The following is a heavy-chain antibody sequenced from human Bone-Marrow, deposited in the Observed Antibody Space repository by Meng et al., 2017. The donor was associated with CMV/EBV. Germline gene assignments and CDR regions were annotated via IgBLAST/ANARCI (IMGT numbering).Heavy chain of an antibody. D-gene: IGHD3-22*01. J-gene: IGHJ4*02. CDR2: ISSGGTSK. CDR3: ASSGYYYDRIDYYPPDF. Sequence: GESLKISCTASGFNFNDYYMSWVRQVPGRGLEWISFISSGGTSKYYRDSVRGRFTISRDNFKNSVFLQMSSLTADDTAVYYCASSGYYYDRIDYYPPDFWGQGTRVTVSS. CDR1: GFNFNDYY. V-gene: IGHV3-11*01.